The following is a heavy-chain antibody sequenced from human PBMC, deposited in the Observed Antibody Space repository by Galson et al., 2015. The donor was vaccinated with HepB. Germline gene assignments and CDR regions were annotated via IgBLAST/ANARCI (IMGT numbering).Heavy chain of an antibody. Sequence: SLRLSCAASKFSFSDYAMSWVRQAPGKGLEWLSFIRGSGISTYYANSVKGRFTISRDNSNDMLYLQMNSLRAEDTAVYYCAKDQNCTKSVCYTYFYNGMDVWGQGTTVTVSS. D-gene: IGHD2-8*01. CDR2: IRGSGIST. CDR1: KFSFSDYA. V-gene: IGHV3-23*01. J-gene: IGHJ6*02. CDR3: AKDQNCTKSVCYTYFYNGMDV.